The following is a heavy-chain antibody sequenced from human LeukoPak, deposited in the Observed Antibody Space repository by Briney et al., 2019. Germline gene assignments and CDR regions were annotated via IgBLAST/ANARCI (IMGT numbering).Heavy chain of an antibody. V-gene: IGHV1-24*01. Sequence: GASVKVSCKVSGYTLTELSMHWVRQAPGKGLEWMGGFDPEDGETIYAQKFQGRVTMTEDTSTDTAYMELSSLRSEDTAVYYCATSSGYDYDLAAVPPTGSYFDYWGQGTLVTVSS. CDR3: ATSSGYDYDLAAVPPTGSYFDY. D-gene: IGHD5-12*01. CDR2: FDPEDGET. CDR1: GYTLTELS. J-gene: IGHJ4*02.